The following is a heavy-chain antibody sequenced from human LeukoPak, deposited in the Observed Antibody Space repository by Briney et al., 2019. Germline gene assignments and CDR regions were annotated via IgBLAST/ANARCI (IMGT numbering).Heavy chain of an antibody. V-gene: IGHV3-7*05. J-gene: IGHJ4*02. D-gene: IGHD3-22*01. CDR1: GFTFSDNW. CDR2: IKEDGSEK. CDR3: ARKSGSSAFDY. Sequence: GGSLRLSCAVSGFTFSDNWMSWVRQAPGKGLEWVANIKEDGSEKNYVDSVKGRFTISRDNAKNSLYLQMNSLRAEDTAVYYCARKSGSSAFDYWGQGTLVTVSS.